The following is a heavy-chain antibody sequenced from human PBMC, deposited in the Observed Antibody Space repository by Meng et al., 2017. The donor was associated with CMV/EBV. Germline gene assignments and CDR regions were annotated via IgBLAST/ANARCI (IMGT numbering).Heavy chain of an antibody. CDR2: IYHSGST. D-gene: IGHD6-13*01. J-gene: IGHJ2*01. Sequence: SETLSLTCAVSGGSISSSNWRSWVRQPPGKGLEWIGEIYHSGSTNYNPSLKSRVTISVDKSKNQFSLKLSSVTAADTAVYYCARGAGIAAAGRYWYFDLWGRGTLVTVSS. V-gene: IGHV4-4*02. CDR3: ARGAGIAAAGRYWYFDL. CDR1: GGSISSSNW.